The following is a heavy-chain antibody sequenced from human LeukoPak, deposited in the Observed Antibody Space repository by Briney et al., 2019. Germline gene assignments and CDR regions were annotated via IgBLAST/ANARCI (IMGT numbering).Heavy chain of an antibody. CDR1: GGSISSNNW. CDR2: IYYSGNT. J-gene: IGHJ4*02. V-gene: IGHV4-4*02. Sequence: SGTLSLTCGASGGSISSNNWWSWVRQPPGKGLEWIGSIYYSGNTYYNASLKSQVSISIDTSKNQFSLKLTSVTAADTAVYYCARQTGSGLFILPGGQGTLVTVSS. CDR3: ARQTGSGLFILP. D-gene: IGHD3/OR15-3a*01.